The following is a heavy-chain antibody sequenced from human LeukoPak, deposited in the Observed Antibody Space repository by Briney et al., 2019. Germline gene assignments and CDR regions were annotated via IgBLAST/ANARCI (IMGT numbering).Heavy chain of an antibody. Sequence: SETLSLTCTVSGGSISSYYWSWIRQPPGKGLEWLGYIYYSGSTNYNPSLKSRVTISVDTSKNQFSLKLSSVTAADTAVYYCAREADPYYDFWSGYYYAFDIWGQGTMVTVSS. D-gene: IGHD3-3*01. CDR1: GGSISSYY. CDR3: AREADPYYDFWSGYYYAFDI. V-gene: IGHV4-59*01. CDR2: IYYSGST. J-gene: IGHJ3*02.